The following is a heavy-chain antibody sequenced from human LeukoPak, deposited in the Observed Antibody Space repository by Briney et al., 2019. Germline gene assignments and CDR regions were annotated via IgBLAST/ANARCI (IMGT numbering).Heavy chain of an antibody. D-gene: IGHD2-15*01. CDR3: ARGSDIVVVVAATKFDP. J-gene: IGHJ5*02. V-gene: IGHV1-2*02. CDR2: INPNSGGT. CDR1: GYTFTGYY. Sequence: PEASVKVSCKASGYTFTGYYMHWVRQAPGQGLEWMGWINPNSGGTNYAQKFQGRVTMTRDTSISTAYMELSRLRSDDTAVYYCARGSDIVVVVAATKFDPWGQGTLVTVSS.